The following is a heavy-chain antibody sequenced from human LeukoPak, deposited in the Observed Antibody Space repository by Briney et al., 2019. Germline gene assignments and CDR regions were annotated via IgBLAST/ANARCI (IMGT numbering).Heavy chain of an antibody. CDR3: ARVSVVYGMDV. CDR1: GGSISSDY. CDR2: MYYTGST. V-gene: IGHV4-59*01. Sequence: SETLSLTCSVSGGSISSDYWAWIWQPPRKGLEWIGYMYYTGSTNYNPSLKSRVTISLATSKNQFSLKLSSVTAADTAVYYCARVSVVYGMDVWGRGTTVTVPS. J-gene: IGHJ6*02.